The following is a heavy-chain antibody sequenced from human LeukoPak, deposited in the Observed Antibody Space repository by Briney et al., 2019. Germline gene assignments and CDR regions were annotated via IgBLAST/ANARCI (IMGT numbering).Heavy chain of an antibody. Sequence: PSETLSLTCTVSGGSISSSSYYWGWIRQPPGKGLEWIGSIYYSGSTYYNPSLKSRVTISVDTSKNQFSLKLSSVTAADTAVYYCARLYGDPALGAFDIWGQGTMVTVSS. CDR3: ARLYGDPALGAFDI. D-gene: IGHD4-17*01. CDR2: IYYSGST. V-gene: IGHV4-39*01. J-gene: IGHJ3*02. CDR1: GGSISSSSYY.